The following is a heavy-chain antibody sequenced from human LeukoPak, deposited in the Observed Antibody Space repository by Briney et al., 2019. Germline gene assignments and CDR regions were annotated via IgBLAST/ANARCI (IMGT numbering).Heavy chain of an antibody. CDR2: IHTSGST. CDR1: GGSISSYY. J-gene: IGHJ4*02. CDR3: ARKLYYYDSSGYYYFDY. D-gene: IGHD3-22*01. Sequence: SETLSLTCTVSGGSISSYYWSWIRQPAGKGLEWIGRIHTSGSTSYNPSLKSRVTMSVDTSKNRFSLKLSSVTAADTAVYYCARKLYYYDSSGYYYFDYWGQGTLVTVSS. V-gene: IGHV4-4*07.